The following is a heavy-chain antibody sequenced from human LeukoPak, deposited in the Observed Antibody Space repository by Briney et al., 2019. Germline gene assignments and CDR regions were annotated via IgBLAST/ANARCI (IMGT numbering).Heavy chain of an antibody. CDR3: ARVRGSYSVDY. CDR1: GFTFSDYY. J-gene: IGHJ4*02. D-gene: IGHD3-10*01. CDR2: ISTSGTTT. V-gene: IGHV3-11*04. Sequence: GGSLRLSCAASGFTFSDYYMSWIRQAPGKGREWISYISTSGTTTYYADSVKGRFTISRDDAKNSLYLQMNSLRADDTALYYCARVRGSYSVDYWGQGTLVTVSS.